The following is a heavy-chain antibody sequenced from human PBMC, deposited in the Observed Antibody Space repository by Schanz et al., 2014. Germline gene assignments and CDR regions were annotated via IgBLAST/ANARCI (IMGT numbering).Heavy chain of an antibody. D-gene: IGHD6-6*01. CDR3: ARDQSPYTNSSDVRYFDY. Sequence: VQLVESGGGVVQPGRSLRLSCAASGFTFSSYNINWVRQAPGKGLEYISSISPSSSYIYYADSVKGRFTISRDNAKNSLYLQMNSLRAEDAAVYYCARDQSPYTNSSDVRYFDYWGQGSLVTVSS. CDR2: ISPSSSYI. J-gene: IGHJ4*02. CDR1: GFTFSSYN. V-gene: IGHV3-21*01.